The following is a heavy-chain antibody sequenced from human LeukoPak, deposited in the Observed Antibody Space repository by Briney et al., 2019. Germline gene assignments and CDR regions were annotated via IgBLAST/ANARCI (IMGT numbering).Heavy chain of an antibody. J-gene: IGHJ4*02. Sequence: SVKVSCKASGYTFTSYYMHWVPQAPGQGLEWIGIINPSGGSTSYAQKFQGRVTMTRDTSTSTVYMELSGLRSEDTAVYYCARVHSSLRYFDWLYPGGGYFDYWGQGTLVTVSS. D-gene: IGHD3-9*01. CDR3: ARVHSSLRYFDWLYPGGGYFDY. CDR1: GYTFTSYY. CDR2: INPSGGST. V-gene: IGHV1-46*03.